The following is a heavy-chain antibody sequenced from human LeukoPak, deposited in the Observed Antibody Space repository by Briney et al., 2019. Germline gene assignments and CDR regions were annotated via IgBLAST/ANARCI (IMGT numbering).Heavy chain of an antibody. CDR3: ARDPRYGYSYGYLDY. D-gene: IGHD5-18*01. J-gene: IGHJ4*02. CDR1: GFTFSSYG. CDR2: IWYDGSNK. V-gene: IGHV3-33*01. Sequence: GGSLRLSCAASGFTFSSYGMHWVRQAPGKGLEWVAVIWYDGSNKYYADSVKGRFTISRDNSKNTLYLQMNSLRAEDTAVYYCARDPRYGYSYGYLDYWGQGTLVTDSS.